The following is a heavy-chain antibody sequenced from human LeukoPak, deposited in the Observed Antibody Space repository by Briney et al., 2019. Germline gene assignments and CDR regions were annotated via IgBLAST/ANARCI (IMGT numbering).Heavy chain of an antibody. V-gene: IGHV4-61*02. D-gene: IGHD6-13*01. Sequence: SETLSLTCTVSGGSISSNNYYWNWIRQPAGKGLEWIGRIYTSGSTSGSTNYNPSLKSRVTISVDTSKNQFSLKLSSVTAADTAVYYCARGFRTAAGTGGWFDPWGQGTLVTVSS. CDR1: GGSISSNNYY. J-gene: IGHJ5*02. CDR2: IYT. CDR3: ARGFRTAAGTGGWFDP.